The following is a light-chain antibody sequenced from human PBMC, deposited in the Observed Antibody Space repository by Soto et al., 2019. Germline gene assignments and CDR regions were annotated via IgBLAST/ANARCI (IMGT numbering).Light chain of an antibody. CDR1: SGYSNYK. CDR2: VGTGGIVG. Sequence: QLVLTQPPSASASLGASVTLNCTLSSGYSNYKVDWYQERPGKGPRFVMRVGTGGIVGSKGDGIPDRFSVLGSGLIRYLTIKNIQAEDESDYHCGADHGSGSNFVFRRGTKRTVL. J-gene: IGLJ2*01. V-gene: IGLV9-49*01. CDR3: GADHGSGSNFV.